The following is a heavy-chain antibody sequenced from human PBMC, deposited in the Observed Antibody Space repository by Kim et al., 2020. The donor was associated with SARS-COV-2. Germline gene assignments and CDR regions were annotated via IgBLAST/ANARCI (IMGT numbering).Heavy chain of an antibody. D-gene: IGHD3-22*01. J-gene: IGHJ3*02. CDR1: GITFSSSW. V-gene: IGHV3-74*01. CDR2: INSDGSIT. Sequence: GGSLRLSCAASGITFSSSWMHWVSQAPGEGLVWVSRINSDGSITSYADSVKGRFTISRDNANNTLYLQMNSLRAEDTDVYYCARRYYDSSGYYAFDIWGEGTMVTVSS. CDR3: ARRYYDSSGYYAFDI.